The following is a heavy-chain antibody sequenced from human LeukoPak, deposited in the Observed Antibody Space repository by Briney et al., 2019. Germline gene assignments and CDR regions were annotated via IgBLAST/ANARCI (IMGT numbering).Heavy chain of an antibody. J-gene: IGHJ3*02. Sequence: PSETLSLTCAVSGYSISSGYYWGWIRQPPGKGLEWIGTIYHSGNTFYNPSLKSRVTISVDTSKNQFSLKLSSVTAADTAVYYCARQEDAFDIWGQGTMVTVSS. V-gene: IGHV4-38-2*01. CDR2: IYHSGNT. CDR1: GYSISSGYY. CDR3: ARQEDAFDI.